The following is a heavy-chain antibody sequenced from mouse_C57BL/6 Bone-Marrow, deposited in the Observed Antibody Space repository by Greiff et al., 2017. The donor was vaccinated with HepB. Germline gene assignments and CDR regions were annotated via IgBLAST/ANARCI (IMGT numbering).Heavy chain of an antibody. Sequence: DVMLVESGGDLVKPGGSLKLSCAASGFTFSSYGMSWVRQTPDKRLEWVATISSGGSYTYYPDSVKGRFTISRDNAKNTLYLQMSSLKSEDTAMYYCASSIYYDYSYAMDYWGQGTSVTVSS. CDR2: ISSGGSYT. D-gene: IGHD2-4*01. CDR1: GFTFSSYG. J-gene: IGHJ4*01. CDR3: ASSIYYDYSYAMDY. V-gene: IGHV5-6*02.